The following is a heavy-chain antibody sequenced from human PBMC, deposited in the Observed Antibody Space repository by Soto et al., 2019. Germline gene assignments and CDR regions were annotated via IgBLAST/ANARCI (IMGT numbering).Heavy chain of an antibody. V-gene: IGHV4-34*01. J-gene: IGHJ4*02. CDR1: GGSFTGYY. CDR3: ARDLRDRPDY. Sequence: QVQLQQWGAGLLKPSETLSLTCSVYGGSFTGYYWSWIQQPPGKGLEWIGEINRSGSTNYNPSLKSRVTISVDTSKNQFSLKLSSVTAADTAVYYCARDLRDRPDYWGQGTLVTVSS. D-gene: IGHD3-22*01. CDR2: INRSGST.